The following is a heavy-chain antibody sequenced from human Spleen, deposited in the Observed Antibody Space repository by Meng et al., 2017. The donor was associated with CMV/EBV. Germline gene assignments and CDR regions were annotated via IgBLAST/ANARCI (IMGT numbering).Heavy chain of an antibody. CDR3: VRDGGWKFDY. V-gene: IGHV3-69-1*01. D-gene: IGHD1-1*01. CDR1: GFTFTDHF. CDR2: VTNTDDT. J-gene: IGHJ4*02. Sequence: GESLKISCVTSGFTFTDHFMIWIRLAPGKGLERISCVTNTDDTYYADSVKGRFTISRDNSKNSLYLQMNSLRAEDTAVYYCVRDGGWKFDYWGQGTLVTVSS.